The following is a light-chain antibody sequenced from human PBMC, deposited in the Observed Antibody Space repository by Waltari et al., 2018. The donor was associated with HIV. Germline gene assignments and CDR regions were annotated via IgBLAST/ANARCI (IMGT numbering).Light chain of an antibody. V-gene: IGLV1-51*01. Sequence: QSVLTQPPSVSAAPGQKVTISCSGSSSNIANTYVSWYQQIPGTAPKLLIFDNNKRPSEIPDRFSGSKSGTSATLSITGLQTGDEADYYCGSWDSSLSVWVFGGGTKLTVL. CDR1: SSNIANTY. CDR2: DNN. J-gene: IGLJ3*02. CDR3: GSWDSSLSVWV.